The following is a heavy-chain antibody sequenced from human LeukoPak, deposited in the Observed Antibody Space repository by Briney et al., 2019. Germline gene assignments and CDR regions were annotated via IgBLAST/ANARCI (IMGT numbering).Heavy chain of an antibody. D-gene: IGHD5-12*01. CDR2: INHSGST. Sequence: SETLSLTCAVYGGSFSGYYWSWIRQPPGKGLEWIGEINHSGSTNYNPSLKSRVTISIDISKNQFSLRLTSVTAADTAVYYCARDRGYGFDYWGPGTLVIVSS. CDR3: ARDRGYGFDY. V-gene: IGHV4-34*01. J-gene: IGHJ4*02. CDR1: GGSFSGYY.